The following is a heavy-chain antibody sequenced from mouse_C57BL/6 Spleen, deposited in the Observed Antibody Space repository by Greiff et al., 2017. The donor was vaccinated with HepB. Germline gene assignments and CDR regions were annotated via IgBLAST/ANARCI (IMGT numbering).Heavy chain of an antibody. V-gene: IGHV2-6-1*01. J-gene: IGHJ4*01. CDR3: ARHYDGYYDYAMDY. CDR2: IWSDGST. CDR1: GFSLTSYG. D-gene: IGHD2-3*01. Sequence: VQLVESGPGLVAPSQSLSITCTVSGFSLTSYGVHWVRQPPGKGLEWLVVIWSDGSTTYNSALKSRLSISKDNSKSQVFLKMNSLQTDDTAMYYCARHYDGYYDYAMDYWGQGTSVTVSS.